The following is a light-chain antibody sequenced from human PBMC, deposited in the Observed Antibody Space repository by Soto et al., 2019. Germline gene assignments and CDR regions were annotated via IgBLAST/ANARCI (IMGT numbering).Light chain of an antibody. CDR1: QSVNTN. Sequence: EIVVTQSPATLSVSPGERATLSCRASQSVNTNFAWYQQKPGQAPRLLIYGASTRATGIPARFSGSGSGTEFTLTISSLEPEDFAVYYCQQRSNWPRGTFGQGTKVDI. J-gene: IGKJ1*01. CDR3: QQRSNWPRGT. CDR2: GAS. V-gene: IGKV3-15*01.